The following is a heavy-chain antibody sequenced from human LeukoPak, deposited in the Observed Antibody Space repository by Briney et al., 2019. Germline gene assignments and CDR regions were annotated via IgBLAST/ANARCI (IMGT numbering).Heavy chain of an antibody. CDR3: ARQSSSSSAFDY. J-gene: IGHJ4*02. CDR1: GYSFTSYW. V-gene: IGHV5-51*01. D-gene: IGHD6-6*01. CDR2: IYPGDSDT. Sequence: GESLQISCKGSGYSFTSYWIGWVRPLPGKGLEWMGIIYPGDSDTRYSPSFQGQVTISADKSISTAYLQWSSLKASDTAMYYCARQSSSSSAFDYWGQGTLVTVSS.